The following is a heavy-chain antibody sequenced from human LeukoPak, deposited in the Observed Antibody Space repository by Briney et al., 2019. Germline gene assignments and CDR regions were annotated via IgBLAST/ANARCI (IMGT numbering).Heavy chain of an antibody. CDR2: IYSGSST. V-gene: IGHV3-53*01. D-gene: IGHD3-10*01. CDR3: ARGDYGSGSPYYYYYMDV. CDR1: GFTVSSNY. J-gene: IGHJ6*03. Sequence: GGSLRLSCAVSGFTVSSNYMSWVRQGPGKGLEWVSVIYSGSSTYYADSVKGRFTISRDNSKNTLFLQMNSLRAEDTAVYYCARGDYGSGSPYYYYYMDVWGKGTTVTISS.